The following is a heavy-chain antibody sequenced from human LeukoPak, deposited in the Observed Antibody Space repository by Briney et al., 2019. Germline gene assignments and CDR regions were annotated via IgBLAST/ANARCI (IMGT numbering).Heavy chain of an antibody. CDR1: GGSISSYY. V-gene: IGHV4-59*01. CDR3: ARGAPEDAFDI. Sequence: PSETLSLTCTVSGGSISSYYWSWIRQPPGKGLEWIGYIYYSGSTNYNPSLKSRVTISVDTSKNQFSLKLSSVTAADTAVYYCARGAPEDAFDIWGQGTMVTVSS. J-gene: IGHJ3*02. D-gene: IGHD1-14*01. CDR2: IYYSGST.